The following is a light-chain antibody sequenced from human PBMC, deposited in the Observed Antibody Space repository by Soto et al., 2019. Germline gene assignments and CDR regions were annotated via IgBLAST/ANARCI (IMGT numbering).Light chain of an antibody. V-gene: IGKV1-5*01. CDR3: VQHYSYPLT. Sequence: DIQMTQSPSTLSGSVGDRVTITCRASQTISSWLAWYQQKPGKAPERLIYEASVLQSGVPSRFSGSGSGTEFTLTVSSLQPEDFATYYCVQHYSYPLTFGGGTMVDI. CDR1: QTISSW. CDR2: EAS. J-gene: IGKJ4*01.